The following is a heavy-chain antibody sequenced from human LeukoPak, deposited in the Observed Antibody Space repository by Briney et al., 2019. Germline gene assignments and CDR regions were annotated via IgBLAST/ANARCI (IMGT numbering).Heavy chain of an antibody. CDR2: INHSGST. D-gene: IGHD6-13*01. V-gene: IGHV4-34*01. CDR3: ARCLGFLIGSSWYPDAFDI. Sequence: SSETLSLTCAVYGGSFSGYYWSWIRQPPGKGLECIGEINHSGSTNYNPSLKSRVTISVDTSKNQFSLKLSSVTAADTAVYYCARCLGFLIGSSWYPDAFDIWGQGTMVTVSS. J-gene: IGHJ3*02. CDR1: GGSFSGYY.